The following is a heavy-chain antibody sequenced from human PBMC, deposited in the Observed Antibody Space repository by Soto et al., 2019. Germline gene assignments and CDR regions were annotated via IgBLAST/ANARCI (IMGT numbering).Heavy chain of an antibody. J-gene: IGHJ5*01. CDR2: IYYSGST. CDR3: ARPWESRWFDY. Sequence: PSETLSLTFTVSGCAISSCDYYWSWILQPPGKGLEWIGYIYYSGSTYYNPSLKSRVTISVDTSKNQFSLKLSSVTAADTAWYEDARPWESRWFDYWDQGALLTVFS. CDR1: GCAISSCDYY. D-gene: IGHD1-26*01. V-gene: IGHV4-30-4*01.